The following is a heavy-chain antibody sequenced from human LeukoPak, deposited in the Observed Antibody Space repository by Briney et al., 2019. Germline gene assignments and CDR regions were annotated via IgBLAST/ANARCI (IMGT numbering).Heavy chain of an antibody. V-gene: IGHV3-11*01. CDR1: GFTFSDYY. D-gene: IGHD1-26*01. J-gene: IGHJ5*02. CDR3: AKGFQWELRGNWFDP. CDR2: ISSSGSTI. Sequence: GGSLRLSCAASGFTFSDYYMSWIRQAPGKGLEWVSYISSSGSTIYYADSVEGRFTISRDNAKNPLYLQMNSLRAEDTALYYCAKGFQWELRGNWFDPWAREPWSPSPQ.